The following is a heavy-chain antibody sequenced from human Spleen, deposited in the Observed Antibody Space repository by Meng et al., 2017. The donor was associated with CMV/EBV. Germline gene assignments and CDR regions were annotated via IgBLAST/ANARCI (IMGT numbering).Heavy chain of an antibody. CDR3: ARVRAHGDFDDAFDI. V-gene: IGHV1-2*02. CDR2: INPNSGGT. CDR1: GYTFTGYY. D-gene: IGHD4-17*01. Sequence: ASVKVSCKASGYTFTGYYMHWVRQAPGQGLEWMGWINPNSGGTNYAQKFQGRVTMTRDTSISTAYMELSRLRSDDTAVHYCARVRAHGDFDDAFDIWGQGTMVTVSS. J-gene: IGHJ3*02.